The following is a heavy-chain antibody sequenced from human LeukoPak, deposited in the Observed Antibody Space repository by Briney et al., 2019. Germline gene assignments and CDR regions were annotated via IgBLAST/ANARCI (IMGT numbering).Heavy chain of an antibody. CDR3: ARHIKSSDYYDSRTPNSRFDY. D-gene: IGHD3-22*01. Sequence: PSETLSLTCTVSGVSISSGSYYWSWIRQPAGKGLEWIGRIYTSGSTNYNPSLKSRVTISVDTSKNQFSLKLSSVTAADTAVYYCARHIKSSDYYDSRTPNSRFDYWGQGTLVTVSS. V-gene: IGHV4-61*02. J-gene: IGHJ4*02. CDR1: GVSISSGSYY. CDR2: IYTSGST.